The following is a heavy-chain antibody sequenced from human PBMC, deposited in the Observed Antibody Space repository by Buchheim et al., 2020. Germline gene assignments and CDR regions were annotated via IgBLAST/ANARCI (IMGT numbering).Heavy chain of an antibody. CDR2: ISSSSSSI. CDR1: GFTFSSYS. J-gene: IGHJ4*02. CDR3: ARTRGYSYGYSDY. V-gene: IGHV3-48*02. Sequence: EVQLVESGGGLVQPGGSLRLSCAASGFTFSSYSMNWVRQAPGKGLEWVSYISSSSSSIYYADPVKGRFTIPRDNAKNSLYLQVNSLRDEDTAVYYCARTRGYSYGYSDYWGQGTL. D-gene: IGHD5-18*01.